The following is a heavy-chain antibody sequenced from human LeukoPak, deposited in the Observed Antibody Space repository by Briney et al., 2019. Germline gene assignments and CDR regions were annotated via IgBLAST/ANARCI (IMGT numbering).Heavy chain of an antibody. D-gene: IGHD1-26*01. J-gene: IGHJ5*02. V-gene: IGHV4-30-4*07. CDR2: IYYSGST. CDR1: GGSISSGGYS. CDR3: ARRSQKNLRVGATFDWFDP. Sequence: SQTLSLTCAVSGGSISSGGYSWSWIRQPPGKGLEWIGYIYYSGSTNYNPSLKSRVTISVDTSKNQFSLKLSSVTAADTAVYYCARRSQKNLRVGATFDWFDPWGQGTLVTVSS.